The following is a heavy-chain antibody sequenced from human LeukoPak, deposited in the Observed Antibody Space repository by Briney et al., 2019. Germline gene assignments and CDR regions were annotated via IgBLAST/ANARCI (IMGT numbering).Heavy chain of an antibody. J-gene: IGHJ5*02. CDR2: ISGSGGST. D-gene: IGHD2-2*01. CDR1: GFTFSSYA. Sequence: GGSLRLSCAASGFTFSSYAMSWVRQAPGKGLEWVSAISGSGGSTYYADSVKGRFTISRDNSKNTLYLQMNSLRVEDTANCARAKVPVVMDWFDPWGQGTLVTVSS. V-gene: IGHV3-23*01. CDR3: AKVPVVMDWFDP.